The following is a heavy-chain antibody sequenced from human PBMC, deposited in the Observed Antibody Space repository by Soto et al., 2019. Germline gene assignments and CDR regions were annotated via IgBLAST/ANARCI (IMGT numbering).Heavy chain of an antibody. Sequence: TLSLTCGVSGGSISTGVYFCSWIRQPTGKGLERIRYIYHSGSTNYNPSLKSRVTISVDRSKNQFSLKLSSVTAADTAVYYCARGRIRAHYGILAVYYSNWFDPWGQGSLVTVCS. J-gene: IGHJ5*02. CDR1: GGSISTGVYF. CDR3: ARGRIRAHYGILAVYYSNWFDP. CDR2: IYHSGST. V-gene: IGHV4-30-2*01. D-gene: IGHD3-9*01.